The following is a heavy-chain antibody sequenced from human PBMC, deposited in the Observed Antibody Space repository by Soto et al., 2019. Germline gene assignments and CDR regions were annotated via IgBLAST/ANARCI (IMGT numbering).Heavy chain of an antibody. J-gene: IGHJ4*02. CDR1: GFTFSTYG. Sequence: QVQLVESGGGVVQPGRSLRLSCAASGFTFSTYGMHWVRQAPGKGLEWLAVISYDEKTKYYADSVKARFTISRDNSTNTLFLQMNRLRSEDTAVYYCAKGSQMAAVLDNWGQGTRVTVSS. CDR3: AKGSQMAAVLDN. D-gene: IGHD6-25*01. V-gene: IGHV3-30*18. CDR2: ISYDEKTK.